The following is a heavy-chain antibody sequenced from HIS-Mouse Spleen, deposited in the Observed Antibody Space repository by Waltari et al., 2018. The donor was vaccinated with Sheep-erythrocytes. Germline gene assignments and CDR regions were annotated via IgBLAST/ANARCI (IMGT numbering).Heavy chain of an antibody. Sequence: QVQLVESGGGVVQPGRSLRLPCAASGLTFSSYARHWVRQAPGKGLEWGAVISDDGSNKYYAASVKGRFTISRDNSKNTLYLQMNSLRAEDTAVYYCARGAYSSSWYPFQHWGQGTLVTVSS. D-gene: IGHD6-13*01. CDR3: ARGAYSSSWYPFQH. CDR1: GLTFSSYA. CDR2: ISDDGSNK. J-gene: IGHJ1*01. V-gene: IGHV3-30-3*01.